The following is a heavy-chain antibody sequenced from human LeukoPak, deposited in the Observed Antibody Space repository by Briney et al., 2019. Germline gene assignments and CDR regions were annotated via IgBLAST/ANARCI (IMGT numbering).Heavy chain of an antibody. J-gene: IGHJ3*02. Sequence: ASVKVSCKASGGTFSSYAISWVRQAPGQGLEWMGGIIPIFGTANYAQKFQGRVTITTDESTSTAYMELSSLRSEDTAVYYCARGYQLLYDASDIWGQGTMVTVSS. CDR2: IIPIFGTA. D-gene: IGHD2-2*02. CDR3: ARGYQLLYDASDI. V-gene: IGHV1-69*05. CDR1: GGTFSSYA.